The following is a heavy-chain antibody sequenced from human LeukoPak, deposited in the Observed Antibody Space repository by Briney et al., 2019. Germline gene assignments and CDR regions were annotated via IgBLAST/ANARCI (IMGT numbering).Heavy chain of an antibody. J-gene: IGHJ4*02. V-gene: IGHV3-7*03. CDR3: AREVAGTGGYYFDY. CDR1: GFTFSSYW. D-gene: IGHD6-13*01. Sequence: GGSLRLSCAASGFTFSSYWMGWVRQAPGKGLEWVANIKQDGSEKYYVDSVKGRFTISRDNAKNSLYLQMNSLRAEDTAVYYCAREVAGTGGYYFDYWGQGTLVTVSS. CDR2: IKQDGSEK.